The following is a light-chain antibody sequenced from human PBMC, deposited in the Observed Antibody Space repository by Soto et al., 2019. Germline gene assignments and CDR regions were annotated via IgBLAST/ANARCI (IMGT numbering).Light chain of an antibody. Sequence: QSVLTQPASVSGSPGQSITITCTGTSSDVGGYNYVSWYQQHPGKAPKVLISDVSNRPSGISNRFSGSKSGNTASLTISGLQAEDEADYYCSSCTSIDTWVFGTGTKVTVL. J-gene: IGLJ1*01. CDR1: SSDVGGYNY. CDR3: SSCTSIDTWV. CDR2: DVS. V-gene: IGLV2-14*03.